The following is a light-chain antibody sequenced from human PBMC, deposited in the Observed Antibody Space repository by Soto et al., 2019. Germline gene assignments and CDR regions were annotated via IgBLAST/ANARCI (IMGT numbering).Light chain of an antibody. J-gene: IGKJ4*01. Sequence: EIVMTQSPATVSVSPGERATLSCRASERASSNLAWYQQKPGQAPRLLIYGASTRATGIPARFSGSGSGTEFTHTISSLQSEDFAVYYCQQFQKWPLTFGGGTNVEIK. V-gene: IGKV3-15*01. CDR3: QQFQKWPLT. CDR2: GAS. CDR1: ERASSN.